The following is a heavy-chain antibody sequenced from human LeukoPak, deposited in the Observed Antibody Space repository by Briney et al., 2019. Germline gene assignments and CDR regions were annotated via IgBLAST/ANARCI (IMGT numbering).Heavy chain of an antibody. V-gene: IGHV4-34*01. CDR1: GGSFSGYY. J-gene: IGHJ4*02. CDR3: ARSPWYYYGSGSYYNAPKYFDY. CDR2: INHSGST. D-gene: IGHD3-10*01. Sequence: SPTLSLTCAVYGGSFSGYYWSWIRQPPGKGLEWIAEINHSGSTNYNPSLKSRVTISVDTSKTQFSLKLSSVTAADTAVYYCARSPWYYYGSGSYYNAPKYFDYWGQGTLVTVSS.